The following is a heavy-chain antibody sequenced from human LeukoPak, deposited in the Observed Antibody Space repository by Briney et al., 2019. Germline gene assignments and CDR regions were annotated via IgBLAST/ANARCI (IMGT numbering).Heavy chain of an antibody. J-gene: IGHJ4*02. CDR3: ARGPPDSSIWDQSWEKGY. Sequence: PLETLSLTCAVYVGSFNGYYSSWIRQPPPKGLEWIGEINHSESNNHNPPLQSQDTISVDTSKNQFSLKLISVSAADTAVYYCARGPPDSSIWDQSWEKGYWGQGNLITVSS. V-gene: IGHV4-34*01. CDR1: VGSFNGYY. D-gene: IGHD6-13*01. CDR2: INHSESN.